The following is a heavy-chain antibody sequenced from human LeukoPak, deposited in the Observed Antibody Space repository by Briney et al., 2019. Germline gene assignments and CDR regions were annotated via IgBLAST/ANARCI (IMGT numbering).Heavy chain of an antibody. Sequence: PSETLSLTCTVSGGSISSYYWSWIRQPPGKGLEWIGEINHSGSTNYNPSLKSRVTISVDTSKNQFSLKLSSVTAADTAVYYCARGRLTYYYDSSGYYYFDYWGQGTLVTVSS. J-gene: IGHJ4*02. CDR1: GGSISSYY. D-gene: IGHD3-22*01. CDR2: INHSGST. V-gene: IGHV4-34*01. CDR3: ARGRLTYYYDSSGYYYFDY.